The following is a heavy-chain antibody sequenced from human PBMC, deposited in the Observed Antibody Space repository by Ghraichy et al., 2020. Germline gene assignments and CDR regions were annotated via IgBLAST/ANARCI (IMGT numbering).Heavy chain of an antibody. CDR2: ITGSSITI. CDR3: ARLPLPRRAAVGDWYFDL. J-gene: IGHJ2*01. Sequence: GGSLRLSCEGSGFSFSDYSMIWVRLTPRKALEWVSYITGSSITIFSTDSVKGRFTISRDTAKNSMYLQMNSRRAEDTAVYYCARLPLPRRAAVGDWYFDLWGRGTLVTVCS. CDR1: GFSFSDYS. V-gene: IGHV3-48*01. D-gene: IGHD6-13*01.